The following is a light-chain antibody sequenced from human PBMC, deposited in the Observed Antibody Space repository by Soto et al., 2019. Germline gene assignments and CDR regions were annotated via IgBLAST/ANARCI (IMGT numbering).Light chain of an antibody. CDR3: LQDYSYPLT. V-gene: IGKV1-6*01. CDR2: AAS. CDR1: QGIRSD. Sequence: AIQMPQFPSSLSASVGDRVTITCRASQGIRSDLGWYQQRPGEAPKVLIYAASTLQGGVPSRFSGSGSGTDFTLTISSLQPEDFATYYCLQDYSYPLTFGGGTKVEIK. J-gene: IGKJ4*01.